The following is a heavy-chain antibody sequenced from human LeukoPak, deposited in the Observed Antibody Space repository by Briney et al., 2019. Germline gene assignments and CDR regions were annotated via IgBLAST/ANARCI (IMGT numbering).Heavy chain of an antibody. CDR1: GFTFSSYA. J-gene: IGHJ4*02. CDR2: ISGSGGST. Sequence: GGSLRLSCAASGFTFSSYAMSWVRQAPGKGLEWVSAISGSGGSTYYADSVKGRFTISRDNSKNTLYLQMSSLRAEDTAVYYCAKVATRGVTYLWFGELFVDYWGQGTLVTVSS. CDR3: AKVATRGVTYLWFGELFVDY. D-gene: IGHD3-10*01. V-gene: IGHV3-23*01.